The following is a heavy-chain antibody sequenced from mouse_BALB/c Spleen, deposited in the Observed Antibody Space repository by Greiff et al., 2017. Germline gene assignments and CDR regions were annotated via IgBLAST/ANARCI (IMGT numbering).Heavy chain of an antibody. J-gene: IGHJ3*01. V-gene: IGHV2-2*02. D-gene: IGHD1-1*01. CDR3: ATYGSSYGWFAY. CDR1: GFSLTSYG. Sequence: VMLVESGPGLVQPSQSLSITCTVSGFSLTSYGVHWVRQSPGKGLEWLGVIWSGGSTDYNAAFISRLSISKDNSKSQVFFKMNSLQANDTAIYYCATYGSSYGWFAYWGQGTLVTVSA. CDR2: IWSGGST.